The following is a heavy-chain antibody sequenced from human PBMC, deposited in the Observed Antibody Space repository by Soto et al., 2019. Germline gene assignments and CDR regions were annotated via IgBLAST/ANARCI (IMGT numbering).Heavy chain of an antibody. CDR3: ARGSSGWPYYYYGMDV. V-gene: IGHV4-34*01. Sequence: SETLSLTCTVSGVSISSYYWSWILQPPGKGLEWIGEINHSGSTNYNPSLKSRVTISVDTSKNQFSLKLSSVTAADTAVYYCARGSSGWPYYYYGMDVWGQGTTVT. J-gene: IGHJ6*02. CDR1: GVSISSYY. D-gene: IGHD6-19*01. CDR2: INHSGST.